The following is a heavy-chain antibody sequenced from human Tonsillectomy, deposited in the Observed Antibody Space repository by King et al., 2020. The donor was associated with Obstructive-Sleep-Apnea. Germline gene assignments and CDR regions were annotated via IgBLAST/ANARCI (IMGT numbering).Heavy chain of an antibody. D-gene: IGHD2-15*01. J-gene: IGHJ4*02. V-gene: IGHV2-5*02. CDR3: VHSDRILFDY. CDR1: GFSLSSSAVG. Sequence: TLKESGPTLVKPTQTLTLTCTFSGFSLSSSAVGVGRIRQPPGKALEWLALIYWDDDKRYSPSLKRRLTITKDTSKNQVVLTMTNMDPVDTATYYCVHSDRILFDYWGQGTLVIVSS. CDR2: IYWDDDK.